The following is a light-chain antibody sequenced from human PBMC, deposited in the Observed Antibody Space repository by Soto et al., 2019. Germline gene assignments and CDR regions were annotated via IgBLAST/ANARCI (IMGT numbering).Light chain of an antibody. CDR3: MKGTHWPIT. CDR2: KVS. CDR1: QSLVHSDGIAY. J-gene: IGKJ5*01. V-gene: IGKV2-30*02. Sequence: DVVMTQSPLSLPVTLGQPASISCRSNQSLVHSDGIAYFSWFQQRPGRSPRRLIYKVSNRDSGVPARVSGSGSGTDFALKISRVEAEDVGVYYCMKGTHWPITFGQGTRLEIK.